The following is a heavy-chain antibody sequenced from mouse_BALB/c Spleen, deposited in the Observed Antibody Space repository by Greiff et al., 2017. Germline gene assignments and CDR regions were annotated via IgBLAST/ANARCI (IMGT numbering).Heavy chain of an antibody. Sequence: VQLQQSGPELVKPGASVKISCKASGYAFSSSWMNWVKQRPGQGLEWIGRIYPGDGDTNYNGKFKGKATLTADKSSSTAYMQLSSLTSVDSAVYFCARSGLLPAMDYWGQGTSVTVSS. CDR3: ARSGLLPAMDY. J-gene: IGHJ4*01. V-gene: IGHV1-82*01. D-gene: IGHD2-3*01. CDR2: IYPGDGDT. CDR1: GYAFSSSW.